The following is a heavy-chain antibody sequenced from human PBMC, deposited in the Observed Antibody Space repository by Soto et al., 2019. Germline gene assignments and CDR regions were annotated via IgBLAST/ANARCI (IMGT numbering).Heavy chain of an antibody. CDR2: LVVGSGNT. D-gene: IGHD3-10*01. CDR3: AREDDRERIAARPRVRGVIITYAFDI. V-gene: IGHV1-58*01. J-gene: IGHJ3*02. CDR1: GFMFTSSA. Sequence: SVKVSCKTSGFMFTSSAVQWVRQARGQRLEWIGWLVVGSGNTHYAQHFQERVTLTRDMSTGTAYMELSSLRSDDTAVYYCAREDDRERIAARPRVRGVIITYAFDIWGQGTMVTVSS.